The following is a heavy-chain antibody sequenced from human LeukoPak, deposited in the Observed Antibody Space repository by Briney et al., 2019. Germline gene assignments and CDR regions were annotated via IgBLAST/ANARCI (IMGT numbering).Heavy chain of an antibody. CDR2: ISWNSDSI. Sequence: GGSLRLSCAASGFTFSSYAMHWVRHAPGKGPEWVSGISWNSDSIGYADSVKGRFTISRDNAKNSLFLQMDSLRVEDTALYYCAKDKYSSSWYGLFDCWGQGTLVTVSS. CDR1: GFTFSSYA. J-gene: IGHJ4*02. V-gene: IGHV3-9*01. D-gene: IGHD6-13*01. CDR3: AKDKYSSSWYGLFDC.